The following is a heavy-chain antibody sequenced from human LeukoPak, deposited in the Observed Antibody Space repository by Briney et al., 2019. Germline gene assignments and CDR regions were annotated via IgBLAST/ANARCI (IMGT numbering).Heavy chain of an antibody. Sequence: GGSLRLSCAASGFTFSNAWMSWVRQAPGKGLEWVGRIKSKTDGGTTDYAAPVKGRFTISRDDSKNTLYLQMNSLRAEDTAVYYCANTYYYDSSGYFDYWGQGTLVTVSS. J-gene: IGHJ4*02. CDR1: GFTFSNAW. CDR3: ANTYYYDSSGYFDY. D-gene: IGHD3-22*01. CDR2: IKSKTDGGTT. V-gene: IGHV3-15*01.